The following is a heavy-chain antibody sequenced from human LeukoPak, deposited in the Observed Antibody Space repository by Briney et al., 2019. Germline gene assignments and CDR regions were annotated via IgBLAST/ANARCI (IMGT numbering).Heavy chain of an antibody. CDR2: LYNTGST. J-gene: IGHJ4*02. Sequence: GGSLRLSCVASGFIVSNNYMSWVRQAPGKGLEWVSVLYNTGSTYYADSVKGRFTISRDNVKNSLYLQMNSLRAEDTGVYYCARDGYEFWSGYYHGAYFDHWGQGTLVTVSS. CDR1: GFIVSNNY. D-gene: IGHD3-3*01. CDR3: ARDGYEFWSGYYHGAYFDH. V-gene: IGHV3-53*01.